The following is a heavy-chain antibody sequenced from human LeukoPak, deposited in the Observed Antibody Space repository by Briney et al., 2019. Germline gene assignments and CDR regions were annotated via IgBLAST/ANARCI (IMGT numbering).Heavy chain of an antibody. Sequence: SEALSLTCTVSDYSISSGYYWGWIRQPPGKGLEWIGSIYHSGSTYYNPSLKSRVTISVDTSKNQFSLKLTSVTAADTAVYYCARMVQSTDSSGFYLPEYFQHWGQGTLVTVSS. J-gene: IGHJ1*01. CDR1: DYSISSGYY. V-gene: IGHV4-38-2*02. D-gene: IGHD3-22*01. CDR2: IYHSGST. CDR3: ARMVQSTDSSGFYLPEYFQH.